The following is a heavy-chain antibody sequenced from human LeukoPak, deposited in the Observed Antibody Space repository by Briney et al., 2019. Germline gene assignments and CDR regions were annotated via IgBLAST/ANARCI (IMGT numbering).Heavy chain of an antibody. V-gene: IGHV3-33*01. CDR2: IWYDGSNK. CDR1: GFTFSSYG. J-gene: IGHJ5*02. D-gene: IGHD6-19*01. CDR3: ARERHYSSGWENWFDP. Sequence: PGRSLRLSCAASGFTFSSYGVHWVRQAPGKGLEWVAVIWYDGSNKYYADSVKGRFTISRDNSKNTLYLQMNSLRAEDTAVYYCARERHYSSGWENWFDPWGQGTLVTVSS.